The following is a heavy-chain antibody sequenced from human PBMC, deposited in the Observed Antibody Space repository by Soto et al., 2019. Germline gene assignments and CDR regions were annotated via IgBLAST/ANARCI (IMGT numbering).Heavy chain of an antibody. J-gene: IGHJ2*01. CDR3: AKGGITFGGVIVISWYFDL. CDR2: ISYDGSNK. Sequence: PGGSLRLSCAASGFTFSSYGMHWVRQAPGKGLEWVAVISYDGSNKYYADSVKGRFTISRDNSKNTLYLQMNSLRAEDTAVYYCAKGGITFGGVIVISWYFDLWGRGTLVTVSS. V-gene: IGHV3-30*18. CDR1: GFTFSSYG. D-gene: IGHD3-16*02.